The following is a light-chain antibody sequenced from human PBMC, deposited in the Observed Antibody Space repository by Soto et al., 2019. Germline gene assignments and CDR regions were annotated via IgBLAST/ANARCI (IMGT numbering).Light chain of an antibody. CDR2: RAS. Sequence: DCEMTQSPSTLAASVGDRVTITCRASQKIDDWMAWYQQKPGKAPKLLIYRASKLESGVPSRFSGSGSWTEFTLTISSLQSDDFATYYCQQYHRWTFGQGTKVDIK. V-gene: IGKV1-5*03. J-gene: IGKJ1*01. CDR3: QQYHRWT. CDR1: QKIDDW.